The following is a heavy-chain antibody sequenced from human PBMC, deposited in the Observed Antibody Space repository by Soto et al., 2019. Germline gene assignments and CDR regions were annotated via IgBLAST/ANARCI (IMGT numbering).Heavy chain of an antibody. V-gene: IGHV3-30-3*01. CDR1: GFTFSSYA. Sequence: QVQLVESGGGVVQPGRSLRLSCAASGFTFSSYAMHWVRQAPGKGLEWVAVISYDGSNKYYADSVKGRFTISRDNSKNTLYLQMNNLRAEDTAVYYCARDMDVWGQGTTVTVSS. J-gene: IGHJ6*02. CDR2: ISYDGSNK. CDR3: ARDMDV.